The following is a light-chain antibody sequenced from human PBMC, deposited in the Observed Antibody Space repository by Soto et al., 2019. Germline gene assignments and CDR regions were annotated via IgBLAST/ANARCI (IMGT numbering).Light chain of an antibody. CDR1: QSVRSN. Sequence: EIVMTQSPATLSVSPGERATLSCGASQSVRSNLAWYQQKPGQAPRLLIYGASTRATGIPARFSGSGSGTEFTLTISSLQSEDFAVYYCQQYNNWPAITFGQGTRLEIK. J-gene: IGKJ5*01. CDR3: QQYNNWPAIT. V-gene: IGKV3D-15*01. CDR2: GAS.